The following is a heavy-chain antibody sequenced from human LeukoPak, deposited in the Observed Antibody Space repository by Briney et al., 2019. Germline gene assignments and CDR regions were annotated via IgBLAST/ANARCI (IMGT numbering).Heavy chain of an antibody. CDR3: ARRRDFFDY. CDR1: GFTLSDYY. J-gene: IGHJ4*02. Sequence: GGSLRLSCAASGFTLSDYYMSWIRQAPGKGLEWVSYISSSGSTIDYADSVKGRFTISRGNAKNSLYLQMSSLRAEDTAVYYCARRRDFFDYWGQGTLVTVSS. V-gene: IGHV3-11*01. CDR2: ISSSGSTI.